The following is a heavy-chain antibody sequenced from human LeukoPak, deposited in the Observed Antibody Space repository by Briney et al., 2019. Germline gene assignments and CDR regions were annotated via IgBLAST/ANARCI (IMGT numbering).Heavy chain of an antibody. Sequence: PGGSLRLSCAASGFTFSSYWMHWVRQAPGKGLVWVSRINSDGSSTSYADSVKGRFTISRDNAKNTLYLQMNSLRAEDTAVYYCARSGGYSSGWTIFDYWGQGTLVTASS. CDR2: INSDGSST. CDR1: GFTFSSYW. D-gene: IGHD6-19*01. J-gene: IGHJ4*02. V-gene: IGHV3-74*01. CDR3: ARSGGYSSGWTIFDY.